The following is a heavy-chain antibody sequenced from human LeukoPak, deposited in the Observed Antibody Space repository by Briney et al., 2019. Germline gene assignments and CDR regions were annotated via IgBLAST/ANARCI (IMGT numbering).Heavy chain of an antibody. Sequence: GRSLRLSCAASGFTFSSYCMHWVRQAPGKGLEWVAVISYDGSNKYYADSVKGRFTISRDNSKNTLYLQMNSLRAEDTAVYYCAKDPQRYCSSTSCWDWFDPWGQGTLVTVSS. CDR3: AKDPQRYCSSTSCWDWFDP. CDR2: ISYDGSNK. J-gene: IGHJ5*02. CDR1: GFTFSSYC. D-gene: IGHD2-2*01. V-gene: IGHV3-30*18.